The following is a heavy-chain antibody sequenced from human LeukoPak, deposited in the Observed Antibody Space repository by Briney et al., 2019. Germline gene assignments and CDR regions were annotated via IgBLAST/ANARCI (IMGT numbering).Heavy chain of an antibody. CDR3: ARGRSYYDFWSGPRTANWFDP. J-gene: IGHJ5*02. Sequence: SVTLSLTCAVYGGSFSGYYWRWIRQPPGKGLEWIGEINHSGSTNDIPALKSRVTISVDTSKNQFYLKLSSVTAADTAVYYCARGRSYYDFWSGPRTANWFDPWGQGTLVTVSS. V-gene: IGHV4-34*01. D-gene: IGHD3-3*01. CDR2: INHSGST. CDR1: GGSFSGYY.